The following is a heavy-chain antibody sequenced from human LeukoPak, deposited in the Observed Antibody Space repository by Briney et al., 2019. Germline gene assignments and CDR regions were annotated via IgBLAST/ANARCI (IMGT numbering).Heavy chain of an antibody. D-gene: IGHD2-15*01. J-gene: IGHJ4*02. CDR1: GFTFSSYA. Sequence: GGSLRLSCAASGFTFSSYAMSWVRQAPGKGLEWVSAISGSGGSTYYADSVKGRFTISRDNSKNTLYLQMNSLRAEDTAVYYCARDCSGGSCYDSVKDYWGQGTLVTVSS. CDR2: ISGSGGST. CDR3: ARDCSGGSCYDSVKDY. V-gene: IGHV3-23*01.